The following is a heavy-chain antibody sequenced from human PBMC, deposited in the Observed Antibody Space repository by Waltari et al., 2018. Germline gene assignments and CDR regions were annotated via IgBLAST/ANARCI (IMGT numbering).Heavy chain of an antibody. CDR2: IYYSGTT. Sequence: QVQLQESGPGLVKPSETLSLTCTVPGGSISSYYWAWIRQPPGKGLDWIGYIYYSGTTNYDPSLKSRVTISVDTSKNQFSLKLSSVTAADTAVYYCARGLGYCSSNRCFDAFDIWGQGTMVTVSS. CDR1: GGSISSYY. J-gene: IGHJ3*02. D-gene: IGHD2-2*01. CDR3: ARGLGYCSSNRCFDAFDI. V-gene: IGHV4-59*01.